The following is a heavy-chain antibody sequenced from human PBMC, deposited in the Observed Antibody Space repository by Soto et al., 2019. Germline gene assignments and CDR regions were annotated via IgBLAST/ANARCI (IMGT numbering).Heavy chain of an antibody. Sequence: ASVKVSCKASGYTFTSYYMHWVRQAPGQGLEWMGIINPSGGSTSYAQKFQGRVTMTTDESTSTAYMELSSLRSEDTAVYYCARDRETYYDFWSGHYVFDYWGQGTLVTVSS. CDR2: INPSGGST. J-gene: IGHJ4*02. D-gene: IGHD3-3*01. CDR3: ARDRETYYDFWSGHYVFDY. V-gene: IGHV1-46*01. CDR1: GYTFTSYY.